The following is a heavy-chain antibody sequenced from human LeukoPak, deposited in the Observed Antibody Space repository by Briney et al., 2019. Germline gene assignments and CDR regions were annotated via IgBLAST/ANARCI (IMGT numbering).Heavy chain of an antibody. Sequence: ASVEVSCKASGYTFTGYYIHWVRQAPGQGLEWMGWLNPDGGGAYYAQSFQGRVTMTRGTSISTAYMELSSLRFDDTAVYYCARVGPIDYYYYPMDVWGQGTTVTVSS. J-gene: IGHJ6*02. V-gene: IGHV1-2*02. CDR1: GYTFTGYY. CDR2: LNPDGGGA. CDR3: ARVGPIDYYYYPMDV.